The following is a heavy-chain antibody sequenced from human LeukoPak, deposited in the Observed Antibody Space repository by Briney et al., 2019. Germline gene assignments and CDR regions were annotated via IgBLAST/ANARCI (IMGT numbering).Heavy chain of an antibody. CDR2: ISYDGSNK. CDR1: GVTFSSYG. D-gene: IGHD6-19*01. Sequence: GGSLRLPCAASGVTFSSYGMHWVRQAPGKGLEWVAVISYDGSNKYYADPVKGRFTISRDNSKNTLYLQMNSLRAEDTAVYYCAKATSGWSISDAFDIWGQGTMVTVSS. V-gene: IGHV3-30*18. CDR3: AKATSGWSISDAFDI. J-gene: IGHJ3*02.